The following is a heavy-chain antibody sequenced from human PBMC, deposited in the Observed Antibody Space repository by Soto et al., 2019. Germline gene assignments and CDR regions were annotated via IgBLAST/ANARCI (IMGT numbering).Heavy chain of an antibody. Sequence: QVQLQQWGAGLLKPSETLSLTCAVNGGSLTGYYWSWIRQPPGKGLEWIGEIKDGGSTNYSPSLRGRVTISADTSKNPFSLRLNSVTAADTAVYLCARGQEGIVAKHWAQGTLVTVSS. CDR1: GGSLTGYY. CDR3: ARGQEGIVAKH. J-gene: IGHJ1*01. D-gene: IGHD5-12*01. CDR2: IKDGGST. V-gene: IGHV4-34*01.